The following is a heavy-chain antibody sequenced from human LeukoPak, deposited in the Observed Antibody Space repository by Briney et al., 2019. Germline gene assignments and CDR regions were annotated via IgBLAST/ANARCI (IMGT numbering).Heavy chain of an antibody. J-gene: IGHJ4*02. Sequence: TGGSLRLSCAASGFTFSGYIMNWVRQAPGKGLEWVSFIGTSGNTIYYADSVKGRFTVSRDNAKNSLYLQMNSLRAEDTAVYYCARDQWLDYWGQGTLVTVSS. CDR3: ARDQWLDY. D-gene: IGHD6-19*01. CDR2: IGTSGNTI. V-gene: IGHV3-48*01. CDR1: GFTFSGYI.